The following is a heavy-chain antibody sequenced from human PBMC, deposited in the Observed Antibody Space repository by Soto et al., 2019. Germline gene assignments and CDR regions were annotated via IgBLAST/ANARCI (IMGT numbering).Heavy chain of an antibody. V-gene: IGHV4-39*01. CDR2: IYYSENT. J-gene: IGHJ4*02. D-gene: IGHD3-10*01. CDR3: ARTYGSGRYYHWYYFDY. CDR1: GGSISSSSYY. Sequence: PSETLSLTXTVSGGSISSSSYYWGWIRQPPGKGLEWIGIIYYSENTYYNPSLKSRVTISIDTSKNQFSLNLNSVTAADTAVYYCARTYGSGRYYHWYYFDYWAQGTLVTVS.